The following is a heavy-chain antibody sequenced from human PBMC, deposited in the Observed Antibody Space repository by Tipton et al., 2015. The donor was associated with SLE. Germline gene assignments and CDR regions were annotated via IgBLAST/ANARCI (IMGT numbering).Heavy chain of an antibody. J-gene: IGHJ4*02. CDR3: VRINSGASRLFDY. Sequence: TLSLTCAVSGFSISSGYYWGWIRQPPGKGLEWIGTIYHSGNTYYNPSLKSRLTLSVDTSKNQFSLRLRSVTAADTAVYYCVRINSGASRLFDYWGQGMLVAVSS. V-gene: IGHV4-38-2*01. CDR1: GFSISSGYY. D-gene: IGHD1-26*01. CDR2: IYHSGNT.